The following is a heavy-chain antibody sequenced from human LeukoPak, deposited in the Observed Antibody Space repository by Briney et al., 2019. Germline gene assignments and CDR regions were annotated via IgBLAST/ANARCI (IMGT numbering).Heavy chain of an antibody. J-gene: IGHJ4*02. D-gene: IGHD5-18*01. CDR2: IYYSGIT. Sequence: SETLSLTCTLSGGSVSINSYYWGWLRQPPGKGLEWIGNIYYSGITYYNPSLKSRVTISVDTSKNQFSLKLSSVTAADTAVYYCAREVGRGHTFGSNYWGQGTLVTVCS. CDR1: GGSVSINSYY. V-gene: IGHV4-39*02. CDR3: AREVGRGHTFGSNY.